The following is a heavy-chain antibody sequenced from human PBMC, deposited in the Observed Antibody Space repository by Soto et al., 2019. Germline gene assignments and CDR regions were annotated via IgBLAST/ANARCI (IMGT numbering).Heavy chain of an antibody. D-gene: IGHD2-2*02. V-gene: IGHV4-61*01. CDR2: IYYSGST. CDR3: ASVGTYCSGTSCYI. CDR1: GGSVSSGSYY. J-gene: IGHJ4*02. Sequence: PSETLSLTCTVSGGSVSSGSYYWSWIRQPPGKGLEWIGYIYYSGSTNYNPSLKSRVTISVDTSKNQFSLKLSSVTAADTAVYYCASVGTYCSGTSCYIWGQGTLVTVSS.